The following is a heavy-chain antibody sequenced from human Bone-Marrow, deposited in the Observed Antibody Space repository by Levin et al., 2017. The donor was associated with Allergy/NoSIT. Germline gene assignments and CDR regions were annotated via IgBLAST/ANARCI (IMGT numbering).Heavy chain of an antibody. Sequence: PSETLSLTCLVSGGSLSGYFWNWVRHPPGKGLEWIGEINHHGTTNYNPSLTSRLTLSVDTSKRQVSLELRSVTAADTAVYYCARITGGRMQGVPPLFGMEIWGQGTTVTVSS. J-gene: IGHJ6*02. V-gene: IGHV4-34*01. D-gene: IGHD2-8*02. CDR3: ARITGGRMQGVPPLFGMEI. CDR1: GGSLSGYF. CDR2: INHHGTT.